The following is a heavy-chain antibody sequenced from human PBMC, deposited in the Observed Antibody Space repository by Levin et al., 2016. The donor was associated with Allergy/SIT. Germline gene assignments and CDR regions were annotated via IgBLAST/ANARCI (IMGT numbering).Heavy chain of an antibody. CDR3: ARDQALGRATGTTFYYGMDV. J-gene: IGHJ6*02. Sequence: WIRQPPGKGLEWVSSISSSSSYIYYADSVKGRFTISRDNAKNSLYLQMNSLRAEDTAVYYCARDQALGRATGTTFYYGMDVWGQGTTVTVSS. V-gene: IGHV3-21*01. D-gene: IGHD1-1*01. CDR2: ISSSSSYI.